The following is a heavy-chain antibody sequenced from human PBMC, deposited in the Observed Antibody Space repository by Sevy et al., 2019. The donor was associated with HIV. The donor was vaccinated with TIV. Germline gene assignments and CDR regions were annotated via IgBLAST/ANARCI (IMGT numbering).Heavy chain of an antibody. V-gene: IGHV1-8*01. CDR2: MNPNSGNT. CDR3: ARAHDILTGYYIH. J-gene: IGHJ4*02. CDR1: GYTFTSYD. D-gene: IGHD3-9*01. Sequence: ASVKVSCKASGYTFTSYDINWVRQATGQGLEWMGWMNPNSGNTGYAQKVQGRVTMTRNTSISTAYMELSSLRSEDTAVYYCARAHDILTGYYIHWGQGTLVTVSS.